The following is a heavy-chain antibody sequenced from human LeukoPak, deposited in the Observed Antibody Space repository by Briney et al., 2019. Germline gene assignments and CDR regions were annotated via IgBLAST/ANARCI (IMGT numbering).Heavy chain of an antibody. J-gene: IGHJ4*02. CDR2: ISYDGSHK. V-gene: IGHV3-30*04. D-gene: IGHD6-13*01. CDR3: AKVPIPGIAAAGTNFDY. CDR1: GFTFSSYA. Sequence: GGSLRLSCAASGFTFSSYAMHWVRQAPGKRLEWVALISYDGSHKYYADSVKGRFTISRDNSKNTLYLQMNSLRAEDTAVYYCAKVPIPGIAAAGTNFDYWGQGTLVTVSS.